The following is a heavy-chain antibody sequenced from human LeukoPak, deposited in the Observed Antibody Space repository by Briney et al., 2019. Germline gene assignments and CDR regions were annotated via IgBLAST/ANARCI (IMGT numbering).Heavy chain of an antibody. CDR2: ISAYNGNT. J-gene: IGHJ6*02. CDR3: ARDQVGYCSSTSCYGVYYYYYGMDV. D-gene: IGHD2-2*03. CDR1: GYTFTSYG. Sequence: GASVKVSCKASGYTFTSYGISWVRQAPGQGLEWMGWISAYNGNTNYAQKLQGRVTMTTGTSTSTAYMELRSLRSDDTAVYYCARDQVGYCSSTSCYGVYYYYYGMDVWGQGTTVTVSS. V-gene: IGHV1-18*01.